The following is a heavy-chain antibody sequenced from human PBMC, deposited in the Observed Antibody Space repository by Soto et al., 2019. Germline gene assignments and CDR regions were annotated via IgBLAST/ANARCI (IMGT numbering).Heavy chain of an antibody. Sequence: QVQLVESGGGVVQPGRSLRLSCAASGFTFSSNAMHWVRQAPGKGVEWGAVISYDGRNKYYADAVKGRFTISRDNSKNTLYLQMNSLRAEDAAVYYCARDVFIVVVVAAGGMDVW. CDR3: ARDVFIVVVVAAGGMDV. D-gene: IGHD2-15*01. J-gene: IGHJ6*01. V-gene: IGHV3-30*04. CDR1: GFTFSSNA. CDR2: ISYDGRNK.